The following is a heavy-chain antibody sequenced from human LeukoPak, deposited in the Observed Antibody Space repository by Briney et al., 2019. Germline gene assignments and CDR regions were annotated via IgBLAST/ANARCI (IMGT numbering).Heavy chain of an antibody. V-gene: IGHV1-3*01. CDR3: ARDPRRKWELLADAFDI. CDR1: GYTFTSYA. J-gene: IGHJ3*02. D-gene: IGHD1-26*01. CDR2: INAGNGNT. Sequence: ASVKVSCKASGYTFTSYAMHWVRQAPGQRLEWMGWINAGNGNTKYSQELQGRVTMTTDTSTSTAYMELRSPRSDDTAVYYCARDPRRKWELLADAFDIWGQGTMVTVSS.